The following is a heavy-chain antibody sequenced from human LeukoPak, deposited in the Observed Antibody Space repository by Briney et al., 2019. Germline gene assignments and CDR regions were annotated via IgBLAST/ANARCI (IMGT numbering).Heavy chain of an antibody. CDR3: ARFRDFGVVSGDY. CDR1: GYSFTSYW. J-gene: IGHJ4*02. V-gene: IGHV5-51*01. Sequence: GESLKISCKGSGYSFTSYWIGWVRQMPGKGLEWMGIIFPRDSDTSYSPSFQGQVTISVDKSISTAYLQWSSLKASDSAMYYCARFRDFGVVSGDYWGQGTLVTVSS. D-gene: IGHD3-3*01. CDR2: IFPRDSDT.